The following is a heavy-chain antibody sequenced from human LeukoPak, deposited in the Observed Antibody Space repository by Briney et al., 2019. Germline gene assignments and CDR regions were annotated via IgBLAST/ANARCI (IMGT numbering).Heavy chain of an antibody. J-gene: IGHJ6*02. V-gene: IGHV3-53*01. CDR3: ARDSSSSWTQADGMDV. D-gene: IGHD6-13*01. CDR1: GFTVSSNY. Sequence: GGSLRLSCAASGFTVSSNYMSWVRQAPGKGLEWVSVIYSGGSTYYADSVKGRFTISRDNSKNTLYLQMNSLRAEDTAVYYCARDSSSSWTQADGMDVWGQGTTVTVSS. CDR2: IYSGGST.